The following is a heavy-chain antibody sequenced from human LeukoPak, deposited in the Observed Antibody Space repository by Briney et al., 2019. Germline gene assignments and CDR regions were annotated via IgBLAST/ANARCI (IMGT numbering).Heavy chain of an antibody. V-gene: IGHV5-51*01. CDR3: ARRGYFCSSTSCPEIGYYYMDV. CDR1: GYSFTSYW. D-gene: IGHD2-2*01. Sequence: GESLKISCKGSGYSFTSYWIGWVRQMPGKGLEWMGIIYPGDSDTRYSPSFQGQVTISADKSISTAYLQWSSLKASDTAMYYCARRGYFCSSTSCPEIGYYYMDVWGKGTTVTVSS. J-gene: IGHJ6*03. CDR2: IYPGDSDT.